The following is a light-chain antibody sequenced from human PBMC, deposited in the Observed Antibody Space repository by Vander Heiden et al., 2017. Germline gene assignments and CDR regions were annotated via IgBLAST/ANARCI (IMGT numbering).Light chain of an antibody. Sequence: EIVLTQSPATLSFSPGERDTLSCRASQSVSSYLAWYQQKPGQAPRLLIYDASNRATGIPARFSGSGCGTDFTLTISSLEPDDFAVYYCQQRSNWPPVYTFGQGTKLEIK. J-gene: IGKJ2*01. CDR1: QSVSSY. V-gene: IGKV3-11*01. CDR2: DAS. CDR3: QQRSNWPPVYT.